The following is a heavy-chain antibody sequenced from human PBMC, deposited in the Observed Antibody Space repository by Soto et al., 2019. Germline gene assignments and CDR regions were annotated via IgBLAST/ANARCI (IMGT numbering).Heavy chain of an antibody. CDR2: MNPNSGNT. D-gene: IGHD3-22*01. CDR1: GYTFTSYD. CDR3: ARGTIFTMIDDY. V-gene: IGHV1-8*01. J-gene: IGHJ4*02. Sequence: ASVKFYCKASGYTFTSYDINWVRQATGQGLEWMGWMNPNSGNTGYAQKFQGRVTMTRNTSISTAYMELSSLRSEDTAVYYCARGTIFTMIDDYWGQGTPVTVSS.